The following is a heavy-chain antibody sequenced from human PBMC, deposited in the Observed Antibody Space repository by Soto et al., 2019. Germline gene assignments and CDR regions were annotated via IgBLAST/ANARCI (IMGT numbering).Heavy chain of an antibody. V-gene: IGHV2-5*02. D-gene: IGHD7-27*01. CDR1: GFSLSTSGVG. CDR2: IYWDDDK. J-gene: IGHJ4*02. CDR3: AHSLIPNWGSRGAFDY. Sequence: QITLKESGPPLVKPTQTLTLTCTFSGFSLSTSGVGVGWIRQPPGKALEWLALIYWDDDKRHSPSLKSRLTITKDTSKNQVVLTMTNMDPVDTATYYCAHSLIPNWGSRGAFDYWGQGTLVTVSS.